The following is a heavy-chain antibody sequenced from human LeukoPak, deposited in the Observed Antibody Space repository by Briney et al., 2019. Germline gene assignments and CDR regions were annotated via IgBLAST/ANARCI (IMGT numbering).Heavy chain of an antibody. V-gene: IGHV4-4*07. J-gene: IGHJ4*02. CDR2: IYTSGST. Sequence: SETLSLTCTVSGGSISSYYWSWIRQPAGKGLEWIGRIYTSGSTNYNASLKSRVSMSVDTSKNQFSLKLSSVTATDTAVFYCARENSGSYREFDYWGQGTLVTVSS. CDR3: ARENSGSYREFDY. D-gene: IGHD1-26*01. CDR1: GGSISSYY.